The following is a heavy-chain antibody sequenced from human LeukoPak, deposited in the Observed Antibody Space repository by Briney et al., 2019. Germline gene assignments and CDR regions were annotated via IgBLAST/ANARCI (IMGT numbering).Heavy chain of an antibody. D-gene: IGHD1-26*01. V-gene: IGHV3-20*04. Sequence: GGSLRLSCATSGFTFDDYGMSWVGQAPGKGLEWVSGINWNGDSTGYVDSVKGRFTISRDNAKNSLYLQMNSLRAEDTALFYCARERVTTDNYYYMDVWGKGTTVTVSS. CDR2: INWNGDST. CDR3: ARERVTTDNYYYMDV. CDR1: GFTFDDYG. J-gene: IGHJ6*03.